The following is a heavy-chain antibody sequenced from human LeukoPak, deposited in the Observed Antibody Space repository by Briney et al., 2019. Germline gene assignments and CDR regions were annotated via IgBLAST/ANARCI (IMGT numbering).Heavy chain of an antibody. D-gene: IGHD3-10*01. J-gene: IGHJ4*02. CDR1: GFTFSSYS. V-gene: IGHV3-66*01. CDR2: IHNSGST. Sequence: PGGSLRLSCAASGFTFSSYSMNWVRQAPGKGLAWVSVIHNSGSTFYADSVRGRFTISRDNSKNTLYLQMNSLRAEDTAVYYCARGGTRYDRRFVFDYWGQGVLVTVSS. CDR3: ARGGTRYDRRFVFDY.